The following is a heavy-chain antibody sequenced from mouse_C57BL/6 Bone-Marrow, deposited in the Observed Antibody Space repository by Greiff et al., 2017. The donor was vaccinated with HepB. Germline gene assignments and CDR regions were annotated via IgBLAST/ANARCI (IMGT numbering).Heavy chain of an antibody. CDR2: IYPGSGNT. J-gene: IGHJ2*01. V-gene: IGHV1-76*01. CDR1: GYTFTDYY. Sequence: VQLQQSGAELVRPGASVKLSCKASGYTFTDYYINWVKQRPGQGLEWIARIYPGSGNTYYNEKFKGKATLTAEKSSSTAYMQLSSLTSEDSAVYFCARYYSNYGGGSDYWGQGTTLTVSS. CDR3: ARYYSNYGGGSDY. D-gene: IGHD2-5*01.